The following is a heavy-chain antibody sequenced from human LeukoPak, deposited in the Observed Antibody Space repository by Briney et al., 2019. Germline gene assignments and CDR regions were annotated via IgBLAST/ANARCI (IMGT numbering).Heavy chain of an antibody. CDR2: IYYSGST. V-gene: IGHV4-59*08. J-gene: IGHJ4*02. D-gene: IGHD3-10*01. CDR3: ARGLWFGDENPPYFDY. CDR1: GGSISSYY. Sequence: SETLSLTCTVSGGSISSYYWSWIRQPPGKGLEWIGYIYYSGSTNYNPSLKGRVTISVDTSRHQFSLKLSSVTAADTAVYYCARGLWFGDENPPYFDYWGQGILVTVSS.